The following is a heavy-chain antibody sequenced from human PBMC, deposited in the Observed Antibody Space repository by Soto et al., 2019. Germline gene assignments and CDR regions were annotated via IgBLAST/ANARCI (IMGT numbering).Heavy chain of an antibody. CDR3: AAGEASSRNLAPYYLDF. CDR2: IHYSGTT. CDR1: AGSMRNYF. J-gene: IGHJ4*02. Sequence: SETLSLTCTVSAGSMRNYFWPWIRKPPGQGLEWIGYIHYSGTTSFFPSYNPSLRSRVTISEDTSKNQFSLKLLSVTTADTAVYFCAAGEASSRNLAPYYLDFWGQGTLVTVSS. V-gene: IGHV4-59*01. D-gene: IGHD6-13*01.